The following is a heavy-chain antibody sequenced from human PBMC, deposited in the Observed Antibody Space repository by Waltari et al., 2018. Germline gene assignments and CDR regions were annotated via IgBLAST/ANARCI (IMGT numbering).Heavy chain of an antibody. Sequence: WIRHPPGQGLEWFGTISYAGTTYTNPSLRSRLTMSRDTSKNQLSLTLGSTTAADTAVYYCATYIGASVGTAAFDVWGQGTMVTVSS. J-gene: IGHJ3*01. V-gene: IGHV4-39*01. CDR3: ATYIGASVGTAAFDV. CDR2: ISYAGTT. D-gene: IGHD5-12*01.